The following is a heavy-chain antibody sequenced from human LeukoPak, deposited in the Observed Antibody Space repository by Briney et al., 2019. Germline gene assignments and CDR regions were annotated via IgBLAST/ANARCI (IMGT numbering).Heavy chain of an antibody. CDR1: GGSISSSSYY. D-gene: IGHD2-8*01. J-gene: IGHJ3*02. CDR3: ARRYCTNGVCYRSGLDI. Sequence: PSETLSLTCTVSGGSISSSSYYWGWIRQPPGKGLEWIGSIYYSGSTYYNPSLQSRVTISADTSKNQFSLKLSSVTAADTAVYYCARRYCTNGVCYRSGLDIWGQGTMVTVSS. V-gene: IGHV4-39*01. CDR2: IYYSGST.